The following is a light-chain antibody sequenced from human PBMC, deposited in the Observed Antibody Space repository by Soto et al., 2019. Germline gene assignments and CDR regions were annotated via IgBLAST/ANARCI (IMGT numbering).Light chain of an antibody. Sequence: QSALTQPASVSGSPGQSITISCTGTSSDVGTYNPVSWYQQHPGKAPKLMIYEATKRPSGVSNRLSGSKSGNTASRTSSGLQADDEAEYYCCSYAGSSTYVVFGGGTKLTVL. CDR3: CSYAGSSTYVV. CDR2: EAT. CDR1: SSDVGTYNP. J-gene: IGLJ2*01. V-gene: IGLV2-23*01.